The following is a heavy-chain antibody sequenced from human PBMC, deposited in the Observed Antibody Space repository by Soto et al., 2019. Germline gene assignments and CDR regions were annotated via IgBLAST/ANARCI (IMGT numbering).Heavy chain of an antibody. CDR1: GGTFSSYA. CDR2: IIPIFGTA. D-gene: IGHD5-12*01. J-gene: IGHJ6*02. CDR3: ARDSYSGYDSYYYGMDV. V-gene: IGHV1-69*06. Sequence: GASVRVSCKASGGTFSSYAISWVRQAPGQGLEWMGGIIPIFGTANYAQKFQGRVTITADKSTSTAYMELSSLRSEDTAVYYCARDSYSGYDSYYYGMDVWGQGTTVTVSS.